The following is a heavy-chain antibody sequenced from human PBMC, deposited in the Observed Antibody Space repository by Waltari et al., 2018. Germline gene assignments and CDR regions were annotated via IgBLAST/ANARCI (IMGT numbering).Heavy chain of an antibody. J-gene: IGHJ3*02. Sequence: QVQLQESGPGLVKPSETLSLPCTVSGGRISSYYSRWIRQPPGKGLEWIGYIYYSGSTNYNPSLKSRVTISVDTSKNQFSLKLSSVTAADTAVYYCARAIYDYVWGSYRQAAFDIWGQGTMVTVSS. V-gene: IGHV4-59*01. CDR2: IYYSGST. D-gene: IGHD3-16*02. CDR1: GGRISSYY. CDR3: ARAIYDYVWGSYRQAAFDI.